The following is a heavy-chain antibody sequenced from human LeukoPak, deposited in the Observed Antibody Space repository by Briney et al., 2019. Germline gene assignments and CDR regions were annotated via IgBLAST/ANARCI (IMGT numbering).Heavy chain of an antibody. Sequence: GGSLRLSCAASRFTFSNAWMSWVRQAPGKGLEWVGRIKSKTEGGTREYAASVKGRFTISRDDSRSRLYLQMNSLKTEDTAVYYCTTDRRIVGATRLYYFDYWGQGTLVTVSS. CDR1: RFTFSNAW. D-gene: IGHD1-26*01. CDR2: IKSKTEGGTR. V-gene: IGHV3-15*01. CDR3: TTDRRIVGATRLYYFDY. J-gene: IGHJ4*02.